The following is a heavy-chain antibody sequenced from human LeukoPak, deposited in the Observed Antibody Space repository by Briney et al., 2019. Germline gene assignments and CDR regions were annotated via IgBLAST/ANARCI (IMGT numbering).Heavy chain of an antibody. V-gene: IGHV1-18*01. CDR1: GYTFTSYA. CDR2: ISAYNGNT. Sequence: ASVKVSCKASGYTFTSYAMHWVRQAPGQGLEWMGWISAYNGNTNYAQKLQGRVTMTTDTSTSTAYMELRSLRSDDTAVYYCAREKEPPYWYFDLWGRGTLVTVSS. CDR3: AREKEPPYWYFDL. J-gene: IGHJ2*01. D-gene: IGHD1-14*01.